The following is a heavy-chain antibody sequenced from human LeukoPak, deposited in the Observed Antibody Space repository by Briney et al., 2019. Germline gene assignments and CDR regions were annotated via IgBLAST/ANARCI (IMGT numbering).Heavy chain of an antibody. V-gene: IGHV4-59*01. Sequence: PSETLSLTCTVSGGSISSYYWSWIRQPPGKGLEWIGYIYYSGGTNYIPSLKSRVTISVDTSKNQFSLKLSSVTAADTAVYYCARGGCSSTSCATDWFDPWGQGTLVTVSS. CDR1: GGSISSYY. J-gene: IGHJ5*02. D-gene: IGHD2-2*01. CDR2: IYYSGGT. CDR3: ARGGCSSTSCATDWFDP.